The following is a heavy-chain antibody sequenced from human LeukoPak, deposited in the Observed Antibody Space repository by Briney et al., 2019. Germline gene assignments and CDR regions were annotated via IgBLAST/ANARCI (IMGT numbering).Heavy chain of an antibody. CDR3: AKDNGRSSSWWVIDY. CDR1: GFTFSSYA. V-gene: IGHV3-23*01. D-gene: IGHD6-13*01. CDR2: ISGSGGST. J-gene: IGHJ4*02. Sequence: GGSLRLSCAASGFTFSSYAMSRVRQAPGKGLEWVSAISGSGGSTYYADSVKGRFTISRDNSKNTLYLQMNSLRAEDTAVYYCAKDNGRSSSWWVIDYWGQGTLVTVSS.